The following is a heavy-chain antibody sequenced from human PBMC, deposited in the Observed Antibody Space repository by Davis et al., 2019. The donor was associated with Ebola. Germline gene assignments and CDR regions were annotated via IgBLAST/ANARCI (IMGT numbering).Heavy chain of an antibody. CDR1: GGSISSYY. V-gene: IGHV4-59*01. CDR3: ARGLTGTLYYYYGMDV. J-gene: IGHJ6*02. D-gene: IGHD1-20*01. CDR2: IYYSGST. Sequence: SETLSLTCTVSGGSISSYYWRWIRQPPGKGLEWIGYIYYSGSTTYNPSLKSRVTISVDTSKNQFSLKLSSVTAADTAVYYCARGLTGTLYYYYGMDVWGQGTTVTVSS.